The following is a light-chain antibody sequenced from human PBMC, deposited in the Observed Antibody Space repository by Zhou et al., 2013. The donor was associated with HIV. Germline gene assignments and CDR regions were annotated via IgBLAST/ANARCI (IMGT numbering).Light chain of an antibody. Sequence: EIVMMQSPATLSVSPGERATLSCRASQNIDNNLAWYQQKPGQSPRLLIHGASVRVTGVSVRFSGSGSGTEFTLTINNMQSEDFAVYYCHQYNNWPPLHTFGQGTRLEI. CDR1: QNIDNN. V-gene: IGKV3-15*01. CDR3: HQYNNWPPLHT. J-gene: IGKJ2*01. CDR2: GAS.